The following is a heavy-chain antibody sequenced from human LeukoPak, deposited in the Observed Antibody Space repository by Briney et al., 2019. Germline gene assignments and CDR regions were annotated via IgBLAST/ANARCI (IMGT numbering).Heavy chain of an antibody. V-gene: IGHV1-2*02. Sequence: ASVKLSCKASGYTFTGYYMHWVRQAPGQGLEWMGWINPNSGGTNYAQKFQGRVTMTRDTSISTAYMELSRLRSDDTAVYYCARDYVAVAGHYYMDVWGKGTTVTVSS. CDR2: INPNSGGT. CDR1: GYTFTGYY. CDR3: ARDYVAVAGHYYMDV. J-gene: IGHJ6*03. D-gene: IGHD6-19*01.